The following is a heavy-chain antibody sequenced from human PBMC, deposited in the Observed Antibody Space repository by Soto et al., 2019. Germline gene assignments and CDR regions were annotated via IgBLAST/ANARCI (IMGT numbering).Heavy chain of an antibody. CDR3: AKDPVTIFGVVTYYYGMDV. J-gene: IGHJ6*02. CDR2: ISGSGGST. Sequence: GGSLRLSCAASGFTFSSYAMSWVRQAPGKGLEWVSAISGSGGSTYYADSVKGRFTISRDNSKNTLYLQMNGLRAEDTAVYYCAKDPVTIFGVVTYYYGMDVWGQGTTVTVSS. V-gene: IGHV3-23*01. D-gene: IGHD3-3*01. CDR1: GFTFSSYA.